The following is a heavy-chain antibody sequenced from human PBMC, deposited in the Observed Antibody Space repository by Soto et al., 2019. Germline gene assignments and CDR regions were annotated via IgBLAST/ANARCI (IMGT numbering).Heavy chain of an antibody. CDR1: GGSISSYY. J-gene: IGHJ5*02. V-gene: IGHV4-59*01. CDR3: ARANSYYDFWSGYSDYNWFDP. D-gene: IGHD3-3*01. CDR2: IYYSGST. Sequence: VTLSLTCTVSGGSISSYYWSWIRQPPGKGLEWIGYIYYSGSTNYNPSLKSRVTISVDTSKNQFSLKLSSVTAADTAVYYCARANSYYDFWSGYSDYNWFDPWGQGTLVTVSS.